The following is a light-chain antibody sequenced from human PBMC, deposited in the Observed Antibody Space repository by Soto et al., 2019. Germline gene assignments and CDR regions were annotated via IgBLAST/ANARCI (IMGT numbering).Light chain of an antibody. J-gene: IGKJ4*01. CDR1: QSISSW. V-gene: IGKV1-5*03. CDR2: EAS. Sequence: DIQMTQSPSTLSASVGDRVTIACRASQSISSWLACYQQKPGKAPKLLCYEASSLKSGVPSRYSGSGSATEFTLAISSLQPDHFATYYCEDYSSSSGLTFGGGTKVDIK. CDR3: EDYSSSSGLT.